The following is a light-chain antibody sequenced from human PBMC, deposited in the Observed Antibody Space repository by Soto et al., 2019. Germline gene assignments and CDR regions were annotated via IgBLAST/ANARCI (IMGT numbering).Light chain of an antibody. CDR3: QQSYSTPYT. CDR1: QSSSSY. J-gene: IGKJ2*01. V-gene: IGKV1-39*01. Sequence: IPMTQSPSSLSASVGDRVTITCRASQSSSSYLNWYQQKPGKAPKLLIYAASSLQSGVPSRFSGGGSWTDFSLTISSLQPEDFATYYCQQSYSTPYTFGQGTKLEIK. CDR2: AAS.